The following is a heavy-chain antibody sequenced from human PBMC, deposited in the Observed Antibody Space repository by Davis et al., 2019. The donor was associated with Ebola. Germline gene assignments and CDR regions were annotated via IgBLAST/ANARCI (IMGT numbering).Heavy chain of an antibody. CDR2: INAGNGNT. CDR1: GYTFTSYA. V-gene: IGHV1-3*01. Sequence: AASVTVSCKASGYTFTSYAMHWVRQAPGQRLEWMGWINAGNGNTKYSQKFQGRVTITRDTSASTVYLDLTSLRSDDTAVFYCARASFGYNSGWYADYWGPGSLVTVSS. D-gene: IGHD6-19*01. CDR3: ARASFGYNSGWYADY. J-gene: IGHJ4*02.